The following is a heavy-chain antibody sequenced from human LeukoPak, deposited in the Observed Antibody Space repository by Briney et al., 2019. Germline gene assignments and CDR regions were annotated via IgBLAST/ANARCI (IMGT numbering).Heavy chain of an antibody. V-gene: IGHV4-39*01. D-gene: IGHD3-9*01. J-gene: IGHJ4*02. Sequence: SETLSLTCTASGGSVSSTEFSWGWIRQPPGKGLQWVGNLYYSGSTSYHPSLNSRVTMSVDTSKNQFSLKMTSVTAADTAVYYCARLSKGRYFDYIFDYWGQGSLVTVSS. CDR2: LYYSGST. CDR3: ARLSKGRYFDYIFDY. CDR1: GGSVSSTEFS.